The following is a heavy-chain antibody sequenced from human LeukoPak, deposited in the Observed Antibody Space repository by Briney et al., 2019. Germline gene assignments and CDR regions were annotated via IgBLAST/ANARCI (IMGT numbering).Heavy chain of an antibody. J-gene: IGHJ4*02. V-gene: IGHV3-74*03. CDR1: GSNFHYYN. D-gene: IGHD6-19*01. CDR3: ARFYFPEEHDRAWYEAH. Sequence: GGSLRLSCTDSGSNFHYYNMHWVRQAPGKELVWVARIRGDGRATTYADSVKGRFTISRDNAMNTVFLQMKSLRADDTGTYYCARFYFPEEHDRAWYEAHWGQGVLVTVS. CDR2: IRGDGRAT.